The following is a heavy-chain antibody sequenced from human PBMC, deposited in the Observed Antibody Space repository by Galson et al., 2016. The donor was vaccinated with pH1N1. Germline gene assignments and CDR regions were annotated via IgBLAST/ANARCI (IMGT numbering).Heavy chain of an antibody. CDR3: ARGTIPDYYYGMDV. CDR2: IYYSGTT. D-gene: IGHD1-14*01. V-gene: IGHV4-31*03. Sequence: LSLTCTVSGGSIRSGDYYWSWIRQYPGKGLEWIGYIYYSGTTYYNPSLKSRVTISVDTSKNRFSLKLSSVTAADTAEYYCARGTIPDYYYGMDVWGQGTTVTVSS. J-gene: IGHJ6*02. CDR1: GGSIRSGDYY.